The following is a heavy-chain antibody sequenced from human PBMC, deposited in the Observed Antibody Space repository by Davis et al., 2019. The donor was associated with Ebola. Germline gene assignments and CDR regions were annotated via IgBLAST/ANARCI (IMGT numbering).Heavy chain of an antibody. D-gene: IGHD2-15*01. Sequence: GESLKISCAASGFTFSSYWMHWVRQAPGKGLVWVSRINSDGSSTSYADSVKGRFTISRDNAKNTLYLQMNSLRAEDTAVYYCARADRGYCSGGSCYRYYYYYYGMDVWGKGTTVTVSS. V-gene: IGHV3-74*01. CDR3: ARADRGYCSGGSCYRYYYYYYGMDV. J-gene: IGHJ6*04. CDR1: GFTFSSYW. CDR2: INSDGSST.